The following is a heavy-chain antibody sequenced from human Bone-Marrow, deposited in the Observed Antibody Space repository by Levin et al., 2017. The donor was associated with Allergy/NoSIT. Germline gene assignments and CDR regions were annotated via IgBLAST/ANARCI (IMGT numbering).Heavy chain of an antibody. V-gene: IGHV3-48*03. CDR1: GFAFGIYE. Sequence: PGGSLRLSCAASGFAFGIYEMNWVRQSPGKGLEWVSFISANGGNIYYADSVKGRFTISRDNAKNSLYLHMNSLRAEDTAVYYCTRDCTSTSCYHLNYWGQGTLVTVSS. CDR2: ISANGGNI. D-gene: IGHD2-2*01. J-gene: IGHJ4*02. CDR3: TRDCTSTSCYHLNY.